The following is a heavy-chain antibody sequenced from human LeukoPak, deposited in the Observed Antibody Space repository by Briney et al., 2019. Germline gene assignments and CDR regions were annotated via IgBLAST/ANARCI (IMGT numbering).Heavy chain of an antibody. CDR2: INTDGRST. Sequence: GGSLRLSCAASGFTFGSYWMHWVRQVPGKGLVWVARINTDGRSTSYGESVKGRFTVSRDNAKNTLYVQMNSLRDEETAVYYCVRDVWGDRDGFFAYWGQGTLVTVSS. J-gene: IGHJ4*02. CDR3: VRDVWGDRDGFFAY. CDR1: GFTFGSYW. D-gene: IGHD5-24*01. V-gene: IGHV3-74*01.